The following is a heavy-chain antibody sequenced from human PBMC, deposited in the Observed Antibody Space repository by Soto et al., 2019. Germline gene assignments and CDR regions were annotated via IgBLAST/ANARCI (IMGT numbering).Heavy chain of an antibody. CDR1: GFTFSDYY. D-gene: IGHD6-19*01. CDR2: ISSSGSTI. V-gene: IGHV3-11*01. CDR3: ARGRIAVAGPREFDP. Sequence: PGGSLRLSCAASGFTFSDYYMSWIHQAPGKGLEWVSYISSSGSTIYYADSVKGRFTISRDNAKNSLYLQMNSLRAEDTAVYYCARGRIAVAGPREFDPWGQGTLVTVSS. J-gene: IGHJ5*02.